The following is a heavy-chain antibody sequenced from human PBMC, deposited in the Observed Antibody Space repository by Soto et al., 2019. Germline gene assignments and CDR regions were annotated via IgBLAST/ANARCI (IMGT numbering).Heavy chain of an antibody. CDR3: TTDNGPSIAVAGRYFQH. Sequence: GGSLRLSCAASGFTFSNAWMNWVRQAPGKGLEWVGRIKSKTDGGTTDYAAPVKGRFTISRDDSKNTLYLQMNSLKTEDTAVYYCTTDNGPSIAVAGRYFQHWGQGTLVTVSS. J-gene: IGHJ1*01. D-gene: IGHD6-19*01. CDR2: IKSKTDGGTT. CDR1: GFTFSNAW. V-gene: IGHV3-15*07.